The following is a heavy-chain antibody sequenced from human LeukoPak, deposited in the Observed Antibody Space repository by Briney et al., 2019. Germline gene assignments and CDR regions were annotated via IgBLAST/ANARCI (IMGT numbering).Heavy chain of an antibody. CDR2: INHSGST. CDR3: ARVPSQDCGGDCYFDY. V-gene: IGHV4-34*01. Sequence: PSETLSLTCAVYGGSFSGYYWSWIRQPPGKGLEWIGEINHSGSTNYNPSLKSRVTISVDTSKNQFSLKLSSVTAADTAVYYCARVPSQDCGGDCYFDYWGQGTLVTVSS. J-gene: IGHJ4*02. D-gene: IGHD2-21*02. CDR1: GGSFSGYY.